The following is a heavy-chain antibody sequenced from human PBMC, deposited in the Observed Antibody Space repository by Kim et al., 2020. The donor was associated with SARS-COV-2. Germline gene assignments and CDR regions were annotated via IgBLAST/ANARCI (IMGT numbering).Heavy chain of an antibody. J-gene: IGHJ3*02. V-gene: IGHV3-49*03. CDR1: GFTFGDYA. D-gene: IGHD3-22*01. CDR2: IRSKAYGGTT. CDR3: TRDWWAYDSSGSNDAFDI. Sequence: GGSLRLSCTASGFTFGDYAMSWFRQAPGKGLEWVGFIRSKAYGGTTEYAASVKGRFTISRDDSKSIAYLQMNSLKTEDTAVYYCTRDWWAYDSSGSNDAFDIWGQGTMVTVSS.